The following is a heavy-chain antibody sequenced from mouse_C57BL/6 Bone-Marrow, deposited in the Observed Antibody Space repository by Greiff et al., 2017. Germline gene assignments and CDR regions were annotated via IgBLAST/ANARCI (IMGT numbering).Heavy chain of an antibody. CDR2: IDPETGAT. J-gene: IGHJ2*01. CDR1: GFNIKDDY. D-gene: IGHD2-1*01. CDR3: TTLPKNY. V-gene: IGHV14-4*01. Sequence: EVKLQESGAELVRPGASVKLSCTASGFNIKDDYMHWVKQRPEQGLEWIGWIDPETGATEYASKFQGKATITADTSSNPAYLQLSSLTSEDTAVYYCTTLPKNYWGQGTTLTVSS.